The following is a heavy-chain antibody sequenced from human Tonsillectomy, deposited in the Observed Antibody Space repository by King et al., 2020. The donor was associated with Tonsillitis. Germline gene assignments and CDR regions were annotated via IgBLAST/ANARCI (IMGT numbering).Heavy chain of an antibody. J-gene: IGHJ4*02. CDR3: TTEQLGYCTGTSCYYL. CDR2: IKSKTDGGTT. CDR1: GFTFSNAW. Sequence: VQLVESGGGLVKPGGSLRLSCAASGFTFSNAWMSWVRQAPGKGLEWVGRIKSKTDGGTTDYAAPVKGRFTISRDDSKNTLYLQMNSLKTEDTAVYYCTTEQLGYCTGTSCYYLWGQGTLVTVSS. V-gene: IGHV3-15*01. D-gene: IGHD2-2*01.